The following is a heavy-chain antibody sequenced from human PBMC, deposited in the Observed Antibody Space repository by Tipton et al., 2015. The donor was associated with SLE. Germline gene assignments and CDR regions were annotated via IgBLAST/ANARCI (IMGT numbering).Heavy chain of an antibody. Sequence: TLSLTCTVSGGSISSSSYYLGWIRQPPGKGLEWIGSIYYSGSTYYNPSLKSRVTISVDTSKNQFSLKLSSVTAADTAVYYCARRYIKQWLAGAFDIWGQGTMVTVSS. J-gene: IGHJ3*02. CDR2: IYYSGST. V-gene: IGHV4-39*07. CDR3: ARRYIKQWLAGAFDI. D-gene: IGHD6-19*01. CDR1: GGSISSSSYY.